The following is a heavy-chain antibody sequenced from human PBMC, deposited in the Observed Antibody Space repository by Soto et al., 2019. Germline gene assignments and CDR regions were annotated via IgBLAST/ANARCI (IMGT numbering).Heavy chain of an antibody. J-gene: IGHJ5*02. V-gene: IGHV1-69*13. CDR1: GGTFSSYS. CDR2: IIPIFGTA. CDR3: ARGYCSGGSCYSNWFDP. Sequence: SVNVSCKPSGGTFSSYSISWVRQAPGQGLEWMGGIIPIFGTANYAQKFQGRVTITADESTSTAYMELSSLRSEDTAVYYCARGYCSGGSCYSNWFDPWGQGTLVTVSS. D-gene: IGHD2-15*01.